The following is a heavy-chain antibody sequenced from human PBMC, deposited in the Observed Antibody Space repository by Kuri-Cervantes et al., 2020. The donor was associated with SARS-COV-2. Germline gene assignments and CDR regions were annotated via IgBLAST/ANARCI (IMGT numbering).Heavy chain of an antibody. CDR3: VRAPSPDQLINYYFYYAMDV. Sequence: GESLKISCAASGFTVSVFYMSWVRQAPGKGLEWVSLYGTDYAESVRGRFTISRDVSKNTVYLQMDSLRVEDTAVYYCVRAPSPDQLINYYFYYAMDVWGQGTTVTVSS. CDR2: YGT. J-gene: IGHJ6*02. D-gene: IGHD2-2*01. CDR1: GFTVSVFY. V-gene: IGHV3-66*01.